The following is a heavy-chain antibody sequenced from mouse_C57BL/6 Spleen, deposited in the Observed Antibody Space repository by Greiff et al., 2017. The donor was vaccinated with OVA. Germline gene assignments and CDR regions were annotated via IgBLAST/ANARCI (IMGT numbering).Heavy chain of an antibody. CDR2: INPNNGGT. CDR3: ARRFNWDGPFDY. D-gene: IGHD4-1*01. J-gene: IGHJ2*01. V-gene: IGHV1-22*01. CDR1: GYTFTDYN. Sequence: EVQLQQSGPELVKPGASVKMSCKASGYTFTDYNMHWVKQSHGKSLEWIGYINPNNGGTSYNQKFKGKATLTVNKSSSTAYMELRSLTSEDSAVYYCARRFNWDGPFDYWGQGTTLTVSS.